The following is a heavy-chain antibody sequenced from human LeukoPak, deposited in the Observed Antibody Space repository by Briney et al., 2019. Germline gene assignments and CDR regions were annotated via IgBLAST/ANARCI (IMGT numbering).Heavy chain of an antibody. CDR3: ARESAIDHYYYIDV. CDR2: ISHSGSS. D-gene: IGHD2-21*01. Sequence: SETLSLTCAVYGGSFSGYYWGWIRQPPGKGLEWIGEISHSGSSNYNPSLKSRVTISVDTTTNQFSLKLSSVTAADTAVYYCARESAIDHYYYIDVWGKGTTVTVSS. V-gene: IGHV4-34*01. CDR1: GGSFSGYY. J-gene: IGHJ6*03.